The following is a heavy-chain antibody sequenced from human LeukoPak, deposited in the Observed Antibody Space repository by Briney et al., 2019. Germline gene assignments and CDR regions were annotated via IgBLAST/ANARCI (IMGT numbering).Heavy chain of an antibody. Sequence: GGSLRLSCATSGFTLSSYVMHWVRQAPGKGLEWVAVISYDGSNKYYADSVKGRFTISRDNSKNTLYLQMNSLRAEDTAVYYCAELGITMIGGVWGKGTTVTISS. CDR1: GFTLSSYV. CDR3: AELGITMIGGV. D-gene: IGHD3-10*02. V-gene: IGHV3-30*04. CDR2: ISYDGSNK. J-gene: IGHJ6*04.